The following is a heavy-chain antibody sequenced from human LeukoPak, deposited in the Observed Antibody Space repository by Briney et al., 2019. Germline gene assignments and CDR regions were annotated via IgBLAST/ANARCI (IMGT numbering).Heavy chain of an antibody. D-gene: IGHD2-2*01. CDR1: GGSFSGYY. J-gene: IGHJ4*02. V-gene: IGHV4-30-4*08. Sequence: SETLSLTCAIYGGSFSGYYWSWIRQPPGKGLEWIGYIYYSGSTYYNPSLKSRVTISVDTSKNQFSLKLSSVTAADTAVYYCARVVRYCSSTSCYYFDYWGQGTLVTVSS. CDR2: IYYSGST. CDR3: ARVVRYCSSTSCYYFDY.